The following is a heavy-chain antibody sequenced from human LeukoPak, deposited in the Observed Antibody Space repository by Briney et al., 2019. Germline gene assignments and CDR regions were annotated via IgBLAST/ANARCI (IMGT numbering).Heavy chain of an antibody. J-gene: IGHJ4*02. V-gene: IGHV4-59*08. CDR1: GGSISSHS. D-gene: IGHD6-13*01. CDR2: IYYSGST. Sequence: SETLSLTCTVSGGSISSHSWSWIRQPPGKGLEWIGYIYYSGSTNYNPSLKSRVTISVDTSKNQFSLQLSSVTATDTAVYFCARRSSSWYPDYWGQGTLVTVSS. CDR3: ARRSSSWYPDY.